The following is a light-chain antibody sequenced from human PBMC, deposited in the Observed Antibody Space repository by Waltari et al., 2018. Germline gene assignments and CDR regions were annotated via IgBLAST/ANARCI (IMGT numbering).Light chain of an antibody. J-gene: IGKJ1*01. V-gene: IGKV1-6*01. CDR1: QNIYSN. CDR3: QHYYDNPWT. CDR2: AAS. Sequence: IQLTQSQSALSASVGARVTISCRASQNIYSNLAWYQQKPGKAPKLLIYAASSLQSGIPSRFSGSGSGTDFTLTISSLQPEDSAAYYCQHYYDNPWTFGQGTKVEIK.